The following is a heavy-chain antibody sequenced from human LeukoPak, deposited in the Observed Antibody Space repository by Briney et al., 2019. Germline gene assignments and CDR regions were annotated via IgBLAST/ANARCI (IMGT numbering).Heavy chain of an antibody. CDR3: AKRAVARRSYFDY. D-gene: IGHD6-19*01. CDR2: IYHSGST. V-gene: IGHV4-30-2*01. CDR1: GGSISSGGYY. J-gene: IGHJ4*02. Sequence: SETLSLTCTVSGGSISSGGYYWSWIRQPPGKGLEWIGYIYHSGSTYYNPSLKSRVTISVDRSKNQFSLKLSSVTAADTAVYYCAKRAVARRSYFDYWGQGTLVTVSS.